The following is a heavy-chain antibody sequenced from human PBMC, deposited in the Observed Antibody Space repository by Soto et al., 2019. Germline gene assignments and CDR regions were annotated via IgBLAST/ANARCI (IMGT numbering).Heavy chain of an antibody. V-gene: IGHV2-5*02. CDR3: AHEKGAPISTVTTSNNWFDS. D-gene: IGHD4-17*01. J-gene: IGHJ5*01. Sequence: SGPTLVNPTQTLTLTCTFSGFSLSTSGVGVGWIRQPPGKALEWLALIYWDDDKRYSPSLKSRLTITKDTSKNQVVLTMTNMDPVDTATYYCAHEKGAPISTVTTSNNWFDSWGQGTLVTVSS. CDR1: GFSLSTSGVG. CDR2: IYWDDDK.